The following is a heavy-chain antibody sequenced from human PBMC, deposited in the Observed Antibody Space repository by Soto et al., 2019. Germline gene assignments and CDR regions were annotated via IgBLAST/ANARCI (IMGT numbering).Heavy chain of an antibody. CDR1: GFTLSSYS. J-gene: IGHJ6*02. Sequence: LRLSCAASGFTLSSYSMNWVRQAPGKGLELISYISRSSTTTIYYADSVKGRFTISRDNAKNSLYLQMNSLRDEDTAVYYCARDRLGYSYGNSMDVWGQGTTVTVSS. CDR3: ARDRLGYSYGNSMDV. D-gene: IGHD5-18*01. V-gene: IGHV3-48*02. CDR2: ISRSSTTTI.